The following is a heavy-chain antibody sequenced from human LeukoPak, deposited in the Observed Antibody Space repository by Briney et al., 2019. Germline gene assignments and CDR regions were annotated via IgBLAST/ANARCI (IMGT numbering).Heavy chain of an antibody. J-gene: IGHJ4*02. CDR1: GFTFSSYE. CDR3: ARLPITTGIEY. D-gene: IGHD1-1*01. V-gene: IGHV3-48*03. Sequence: GGSLRLSCAASGFTFSSYEMNWVRQAPAKGLEWVSYISSSGSTIYYADSVKGRFTISRDNAKNSLYLQMSSLRAEDTAVYYCARLPITTGIEYWGQGTLVSVSS. CDR2: ISSSGSTI.